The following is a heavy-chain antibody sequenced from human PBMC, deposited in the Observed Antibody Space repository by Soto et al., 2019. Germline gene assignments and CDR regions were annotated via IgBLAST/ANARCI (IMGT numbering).Heavy chain of an antibody. V-gene: IGHV3-21*01. D-gene: IGHD6-19*01. CDR1: GMTFAYYN. CDR3: VRDISGPAERNWFDP. Sequence: GGSLRLSCVTSGMTFAYYNMSWVRQAPGKGLEWVSTISRSSTYFYYADSVKGRFTVSRDDAKNSLFLHMGGLTTDDTGVYFCVRDISGPAERNWFDPWGQGTLVTVSS. J-gene: IGHJ5*02. CDR2: ISRSSTYF.